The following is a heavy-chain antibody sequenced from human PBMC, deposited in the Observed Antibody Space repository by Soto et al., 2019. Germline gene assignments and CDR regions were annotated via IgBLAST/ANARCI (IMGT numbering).Heavy chain of an antibody. CDR2: IYFTGGT. Sequence: QLQLQESGPGLVKPSETLSLTCTVSGGSISSSSYYWGCIRQPPGKGLEWIGSIYFTGGTYYNPALKSRVTISVDTSKNQFSLKMSSVTAADTAVYSCARHSTTIVRGVTGINWFDPWGQGTLVTVSS. V-gene: IGHV4-39*01. J-gene: IGHJ5*02. CDR3: ARHSTTIVRGVTGINWFDP. D-gene: IGHD3-10*01. CDR1: GGSISSSSYY.